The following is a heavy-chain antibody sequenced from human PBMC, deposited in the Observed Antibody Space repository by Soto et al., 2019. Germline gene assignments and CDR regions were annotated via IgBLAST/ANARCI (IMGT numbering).Heavy chain of an antibody. J-gene: IGHJ6*02. V-gene: IGHV1-18*01. CDR2: ISAYNGNT. D-gene: IGHD6-13*01. CDR1: GYTFTSYG. CDR3: AREGWAAAGPYYYYGMDV. Sequence: QVQLVQSGAEVKKPGASVKVSCKASGYTFTSYGISWVRQAPGQGLEWMGWISAYNGNTNYAQKLQGRVTMTTDTSTSTAYMERRSLRSDDTAVYYCAREGWAAAGPYYYYGMDVWGQGTTVTVSS.